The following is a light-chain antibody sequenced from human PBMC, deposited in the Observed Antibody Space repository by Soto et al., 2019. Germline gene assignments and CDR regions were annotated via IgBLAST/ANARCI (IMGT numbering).Light chain of an antibody. CDR3: QQYGSSPGT. CDR1: QSVSSSY. V-gene: IGKV3-20*01. J-gene: IGKJ4*01. CDR2: GAS. Sequence: EIVLTQSPGTLSLSPGERATLSCRASQSVSSSYLAWYQQKPGQAPRLLIYGASSRATGIPDRFSGSGSGTVFTLTFSRLGLEDFAVYYCQQYGSSPGTFGGGTKVDNK.